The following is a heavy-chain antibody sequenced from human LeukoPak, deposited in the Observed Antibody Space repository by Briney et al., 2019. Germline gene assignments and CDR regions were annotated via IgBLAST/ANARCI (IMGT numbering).Heavy chain of an antibody. CDR2: IYYSGST. D-gene: IGHD3-10*01. CDR3: ARLLTYYYGSGGRYNWFDP. Sequence: SETLSLTCTVSGGSINSYYWSRIRQPPGTGLEWIGYIYYSGSTNYNPSLKSRVTISVDTSKNQFSLKLSSVTAADTAVYYCARLLTYYYGSGGRYNWFDPWGQGTLVTVSS. J-gene: IGHJ5*02. V-gene: IGHV4-59*12. CDR1: GGSINSYY.